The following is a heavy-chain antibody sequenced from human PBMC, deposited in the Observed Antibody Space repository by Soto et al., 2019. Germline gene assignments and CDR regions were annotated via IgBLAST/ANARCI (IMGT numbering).Heavy chain of an antibody. CDR2: IYYSGST. CDR3: ARDTRTNTRKYYYYGMDV. D-gene: IGHD2-2*01. V-gene: IGHV4-30-4*01. CDR1: GGSISSGDYY. J-gene: IGHJ6*02. Sequence: SETLALTCTVSGGSISSGDYYWRWIRQPPGKGLEWIGYIYYSGSTYYNPSLKSRVTTSVDTSKNQFSLKLSSVTAADTAVYYCARDTRTNTRKYYYYGMDVWGQGTTVTVS.